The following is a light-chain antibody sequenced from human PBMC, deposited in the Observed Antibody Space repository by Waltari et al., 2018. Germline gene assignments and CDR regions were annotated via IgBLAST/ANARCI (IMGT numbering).Light chain of an antibody. J-gene: IGLJ2*01. CDR1: TLRRYY. CDR2: GPG. Sequence: SSDLTQDPSVSVAFGQPVRITCQGDTLRRYYASWYQQRPGQAPVLVLYGPGNRPSGIPDRFSGSTSGNTASLTITGAQAEDEADYYCHSRETFSTRLFGGGTRLTV. V-gene: IGLV3-19*01. CDR3: HSRETFSTRL.